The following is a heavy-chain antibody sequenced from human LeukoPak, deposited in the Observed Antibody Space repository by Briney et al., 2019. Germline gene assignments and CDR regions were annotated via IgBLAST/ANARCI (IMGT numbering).Heavy chain of an antibody. D-gene: IGHD1-26*01. Sequence: SETLSLTCTVSGGSISSYYWSWIRQPPGKGLEWIGYINYSGSTNYNPSLKSRVTISVDTSKNQFSLKLSSVTAADTAVYYCAREFAWEPLFNWGQGTLVTVSS. J-gene: IGHJ4*02. CDR3: AREFAWEPLFN. CDR2: INYSGST. V-gene: IGHV4-59*12. CDR1: GGSISSYY.